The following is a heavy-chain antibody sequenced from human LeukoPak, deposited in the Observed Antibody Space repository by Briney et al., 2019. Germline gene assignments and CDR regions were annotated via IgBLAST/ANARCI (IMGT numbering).Heavy chain of an antibody. Sequence: ASVKVSCKASGYTFTGYYMHWVRQAPGEGLEWMGWINPNSGGTYYAQKFQGRVTMTGDTSISTAYMELSRLRSDDTAVYYCAKTFYYDSSGYFSPPDYWGQGTLVTVSS. J-gene: IGHJ4*02. CDR1: GYTFTGYY. CDR3: AKTFYYDSSGYFSPPDY. D-gene: IGHD3-22*01. CDR2: INPNSGGT. V-gene: IGHV1-2*02.